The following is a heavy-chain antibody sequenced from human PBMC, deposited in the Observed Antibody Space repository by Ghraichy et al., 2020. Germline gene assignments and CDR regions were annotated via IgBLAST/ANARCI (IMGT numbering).Heavy chain of an antibody. Sequence: GESLNISCAASGFTFSSYSMNWVRQAPGKGLEWVSYISSSRGTIYYADSVQGRFTISRDNAKNSLYLQMNSLSDEDTAVYYCARGGITILYGMDVWGQGTTVTVSS. CDR2: ISSSRGTI. CDR1: GFTFSSYS. V-gene: IGHV3-48*02. J-gene: IGHJ6*02. D-gene: IGHD3-3*01. CDR3: ARGGITILYGMDV.